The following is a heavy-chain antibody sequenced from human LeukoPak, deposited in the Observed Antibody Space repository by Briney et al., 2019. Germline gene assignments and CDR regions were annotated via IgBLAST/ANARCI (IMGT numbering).Heavy chain of an antibody. J-gene: IGHJ6*02. D-gene: IGHD3-3*01. CDR1: GFTFNNYA. CDR3: AKDSLLNTRITIFGVVTPYYYYGMDV. Sequence: GGSLRLSCAASGFTFNNYAMTWVRQAPGKGLEWVSVISGSGVGTSYADSVKGRFTISRDNSKNTLYLQMNSLGAEDTAVYYCAKDSLLNTRITIFGVVTPYYYYGMDVWGRGTTVTVS. V-gene: IGHV3-23*01. CDR2: ISGSGVGT.